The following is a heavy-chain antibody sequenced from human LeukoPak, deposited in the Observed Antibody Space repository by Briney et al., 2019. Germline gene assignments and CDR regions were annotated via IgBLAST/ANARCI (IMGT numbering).Heavy chain of an antibody. CDR1: GGSFSGYY. D-gene: IGHD2-2*01. V-gene: IGHV4-34*01. CDR3: ARGRRVVPAATRIYYFDY. Sequence: SETLSLTCAVYGGSFSGYYWSWIRQPPGKGLEWIGEIKHSGSTNYNPSLKSRVTISVDTSKNQFSLKLSSVTAADTAVYYCARGRRVVPAATRIYYFDYWGQGTLVTVSS. CDR2: IKHSGST. J-gene: IGHJ4*02.